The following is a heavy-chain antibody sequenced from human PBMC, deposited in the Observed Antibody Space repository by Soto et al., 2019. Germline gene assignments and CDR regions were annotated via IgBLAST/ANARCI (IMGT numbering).Heavy chain of an antibody. J-gene: IGHJ4*02. CDR1: GGTFSSYS. CDR2: IIPIFGTA. V-gene: IGHV1-69*01. D-gene: IGHD1-26*01. Sequence: QVQLVQSGAEVKKPGSSVKVSCKASGGTFSSYSINWVRQAPGQGLEWMGEIIPIFGTANYAQKFQGRVTITADESTSTAYMELSSLCSEATAVYYCARDGGRHSGGIDYWGQGTRVTVSS. CDR3: ARDGGRHSGGIDY.